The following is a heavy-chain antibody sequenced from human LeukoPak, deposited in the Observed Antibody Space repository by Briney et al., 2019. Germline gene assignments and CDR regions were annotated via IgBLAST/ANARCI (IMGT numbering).Heavy chain of an antibody. Sequence: GASVKVSCKASDASFSSYAISWVRQAPGQGLEWMGRIIPIFGTPNYAQSFQGRVTITADIVSSTAYMEVNNLTSEDTAVYFCAKQGALRQDYYMDVWGNGTTVTVSS. V-gene: IGHV1-69*06. J-gene: IGHJ6*03. CDR2: IIPIFGTP. CDR3: AKQGALRQDYYMDV. CDR1: DASFSSYA.